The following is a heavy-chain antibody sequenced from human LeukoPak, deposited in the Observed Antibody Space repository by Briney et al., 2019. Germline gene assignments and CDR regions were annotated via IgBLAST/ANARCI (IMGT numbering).Heavy chain of an antibody. D-gene: IGHD3-22*01. CDR3: ARDYRMTMMVD. CDR1: GGSISSTSYY. J-gene: IGHJ4*02. CDR2: IYQSGST. Sequence: PSETLSLTCTVSGGSISSTSYYWGWIRQPPGQGLEWIGNIYQSGSTYYNPSLKSRVTISLDTSKNRFSLKLTSVTAADTAVYYCARDYRMTMMVDWGQGTLVTVSS. V-gene: IGHV4-39*07.